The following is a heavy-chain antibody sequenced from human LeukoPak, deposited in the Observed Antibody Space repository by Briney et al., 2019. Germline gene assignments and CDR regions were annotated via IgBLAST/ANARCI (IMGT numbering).Heavy chain of an antibody. CDR2: IYPGDSDT. CDR1: GYSFTTYW. V-gene: IGHV5-51*01. D-gene: IGHD6-19*01. J-gene: IGHJ5*02. CDR3: AGCGREYSSAWYNWFDP. Sequence: GESLQISCKGSGYSFTTYWIGWVRQLPGKGLEWMGVIYPGDSDTRYSPSFQGQVTISADKSISTAYLQWSSLRATDTAIYYWAGCGREYSSAWYNWFDPWGQGTPVTVSS.